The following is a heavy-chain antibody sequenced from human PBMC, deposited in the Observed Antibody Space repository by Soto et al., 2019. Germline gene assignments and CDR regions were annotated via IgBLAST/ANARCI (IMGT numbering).Heavy chain of an antibody. CDR1: GFTLSRYA. D-gene: IGHD3-16*01. CDR2: ISYDGSNK. Sequence: QMQLVDSGGGVVQLGRSLRLSCAASGFTLSRYAIHWVRQAPGKGLEWAAVISYDGSNKYYADSVKGRFTISRDDSKNTLYLQMNSLRPEDTAVYYCATVSTGDGYWGQGTLVTVSS. CDR3: ATVSTGDGY. V-gene: IGHV3-30*04. J-gene: IGHJ4*02.